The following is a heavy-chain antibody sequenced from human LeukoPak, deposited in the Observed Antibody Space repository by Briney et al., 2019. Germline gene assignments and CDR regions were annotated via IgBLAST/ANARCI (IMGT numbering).Heavy chain of an antibody. V-gene: IGHV1-69*05. J-gene: IGHJ4*02. CDR2: IIPIFGTA. Sequence: SVKVSCKASGGTFSSYAISWVRQAPGQGLEWMGGIIPIFGTANYAQKFQGRVTITTEESTSTAYMELSSLRSEDTAVYYCARVPHSGSYYDYWGQGTLVTVSS. CDR3: ARVPHSGSYYDY. CDR1: GGTFSSYA. D-gene: IGHD1-26*01.